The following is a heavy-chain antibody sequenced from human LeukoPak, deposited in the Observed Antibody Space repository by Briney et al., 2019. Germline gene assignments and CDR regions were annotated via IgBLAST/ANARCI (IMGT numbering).Heavy chain of an antibody. J-gene: IGHJ4*02. CDR1: GFTFSNYN. Sequence: PGGSLRLSCAASGFTFSNYNMNWVRQAPGKGLEWVSCIRISSNYIYYPDSVKGRFTISRDNAKNSLYLQMNSLRAEDTAVYYCARDGGGGLDYWGQGTLVTVSS. CDR3: ARDGGGGLDY. CDR2: IRISSNYI. D-gene: IGHD2-15*01. V-gene: IGHV3-21*01.